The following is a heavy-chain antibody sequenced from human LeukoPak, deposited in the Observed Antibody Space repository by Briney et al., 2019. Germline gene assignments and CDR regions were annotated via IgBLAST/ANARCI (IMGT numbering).Heavy chain of an antibody. J-gene: IGHJ5*02. CDR3: ARAYPTTARYNWFDP. V-gene: IGHV4-61*02. D-gene: IGHD4-17*01. Sequence: SETLSLTCTVSGASISSGSYYWSWIRQPAGKGMEWIVRIYTSGTSGSTNYNPSLKSRVTISVDTSKNQFSLKLSSVTAADTAVYYCARAYPTTARYNWFDPWGQGTLVTVSS. CDR2: IYTSGTSGST. CDR1: GASISSGSYY.